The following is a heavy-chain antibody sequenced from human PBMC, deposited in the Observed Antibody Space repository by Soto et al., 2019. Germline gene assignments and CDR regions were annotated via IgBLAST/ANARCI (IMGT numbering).Heavy chain of an antibody. CDR3: ASGGDGYNQIYYFDY. D-gene: IGHD2-21*01. Sequence: SVKVSCKASGGTFSSYAISWVRQAPGQGLEWMGGIIPIFGTANYAQKFQGRVTITADESTSTAYMELSSLRSEDTAVYYCASGGDGYNQIYYFDYWGQGTLVTVSS. V-gene: IGHV1-69*13. CDR1: GGTFSSYA. CDR2: IIPIFGTA. J-gene: IGHJ4*02.